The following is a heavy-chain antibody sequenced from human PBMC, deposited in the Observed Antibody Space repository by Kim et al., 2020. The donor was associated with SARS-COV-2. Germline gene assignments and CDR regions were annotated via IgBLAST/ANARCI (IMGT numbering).Heavy chain of an antibody. V-gene: IGHV3-23*01. CDR2: ISGSGGST. J-gene: IGHJ4*02. CDR1: GFTFSSYA. Sequence: GGSLRLSCAASGFTFSSYAMSWVRQAPGKGLEWVSAISGSGGSTYYADSVKGRFTISRDNSKNTLYLQMNSLRAEDTAVYYCAKTDSYYYDRGRVDYWGQGTLVTVSS. CDR3: AKTDSYYYDRGRVDY. D-gene: IGHD3-22*01.